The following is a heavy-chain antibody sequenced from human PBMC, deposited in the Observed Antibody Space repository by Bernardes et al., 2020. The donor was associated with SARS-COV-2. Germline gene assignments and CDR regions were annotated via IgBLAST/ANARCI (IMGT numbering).Heavy chain of an antibody. J-gene: IGHJ6*02. Sequence: ASVKVPRKVSGYTLTELSMHWVRQAPGKGLEWMGGFDPEDGETIYAQKFQGRVTMTEDTSTDTAYMELSSLRSEDTAVYYCATDQRYYDILTGRTYYYGMDVWGQGTTVTVSS. CDR2: FDPEDGET. D-gene: IGHD3-9*01. CDR1: GYTLTELS. V-gene: IGHV1-24*01. CDR3: ATDQRYYDILTGRTYYYGMDV.